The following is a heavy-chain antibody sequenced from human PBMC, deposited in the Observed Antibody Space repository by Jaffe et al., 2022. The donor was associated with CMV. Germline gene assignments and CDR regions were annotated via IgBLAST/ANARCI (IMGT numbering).Heavy chain of an antibody. V-gene: IGHV6-1*01. J-gene: IGHJ6*02. D-gene: IGHD6-13*01. CDR3: ARADGPYIAAAGEDLHYYYYYGMDV. CDR1: GDSVSSNSAA. Sequence: QVQLQQSGPGLVKPSQTLSLTCAISGDSVSSNSAAWNWIRQSPSRGLEWLGRTYYRSKWYNDYAVSVKSRITINPDTSKNQFSLQLNSVTPEDTAVYYCARADGPYIAAAGEDLHYYYYYGMDVWGQGTTVTVSS. CDR2: TYYRSKWYN.